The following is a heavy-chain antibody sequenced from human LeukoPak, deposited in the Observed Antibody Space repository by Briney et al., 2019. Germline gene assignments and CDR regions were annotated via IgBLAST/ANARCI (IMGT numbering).Heavy chain of an antibody. V-gene: IGHV1-8*01. CDR2: MNPNSGNT. CDR1: GYTFTTYD. J-gene: IGHJ5*02. D-gene: IGHD6-13*01. CDR3: TRGDGLTAALTQRWFDP. Sequence: ASVKVSCKASGYTFTTYDINWVRQATGQGLEWMGWMNPNSGNTDYAQKFQGRVTMTRNTSMSTAYMELRSLRSEDTAVYYCTRGDGLTAALTQRWFDPWGQGTLVTVPS.